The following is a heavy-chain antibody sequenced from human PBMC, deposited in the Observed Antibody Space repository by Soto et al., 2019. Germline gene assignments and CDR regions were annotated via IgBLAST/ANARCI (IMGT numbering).Heavy chain of an antibody. J-gene: IGHJ4*02. Sequence: QVQLQESGPGLVKPSQTLSLTCTVSGGSISSGDYYWSWIRQPPGKGLEWIGYIYYSGTTYSNPSLKSRVTISVDPSKNQFSLKLSSVTAADTAVYYCARYCSSTSCAYYFDYWGQGTLVTVSS. CDR3: ARYCSSTSCAYYFDY. D-gene: IGHD2-2*01. CDR2: IYYSGTT. CDR1: GGSISSGDYY. V-gene: IGHV4-30-4*01.